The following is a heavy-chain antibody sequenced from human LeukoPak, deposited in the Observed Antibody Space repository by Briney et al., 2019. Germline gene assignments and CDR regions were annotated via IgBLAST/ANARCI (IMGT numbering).Heavy chain of an antibody. CDR3: ATELELRLGELPY. J-gene: IGHJ4*02. D-gene: IGHD3-16*01. Sequence: ASVKVSCKVSGYTLTELSMHWARPAPGKGLEWMGGFDPEDGETIYAQKFRGRVTMTEDTSTDTAYMELSSLRSEDTAVYYCATELELRLGELPYWGQGTLVTVAS. V-gene: IGHV1-24*01. CDR2: FDPEDGET. CDR1: GYTLTELS.